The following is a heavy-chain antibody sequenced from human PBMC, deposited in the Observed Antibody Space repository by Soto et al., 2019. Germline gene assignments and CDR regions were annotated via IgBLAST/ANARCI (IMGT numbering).Heavy chain of an antibody. CDR2: IIPIFGTA. CDR1: GGTFSSYA. J-gene: IGHJ4*02. Sequence: SVKASCKASGGTFSSYAISWVRQAPGQGLEWMGGIIPIFGTANYAQKFQGRVTITADESTSTAYMELSSLRSEDTAVYYCAIGIDYDSSGYSHGYDFDYWGQGTLLTVSS. CDR3: AIGIDYDSSGYSHGYDFDY. D-gene: IGHD3-22*01. V-gene: IGHV1-69*13.